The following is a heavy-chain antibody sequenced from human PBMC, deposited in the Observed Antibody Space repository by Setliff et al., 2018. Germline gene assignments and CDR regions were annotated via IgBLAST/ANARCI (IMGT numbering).Heavy chain of an antibody. CDR2: IIPIFGTA. D-gene: IGHD1-26*01. V-gene: IGHV1-69*13. Sequence: SVKVSCKASGGTFINYAISWVRQAPGQGLEWMGGIIPIFGTANYAQKFQGRVTITADESTSTAYMELNSLGSEDTAVYYCARVSRTIVAARGFDYWGQGTLVTVSS. J-gene: IGHJ4*02. CDR3: ARVSRTIVAARGFDY. CDR1: GGTFINYA.